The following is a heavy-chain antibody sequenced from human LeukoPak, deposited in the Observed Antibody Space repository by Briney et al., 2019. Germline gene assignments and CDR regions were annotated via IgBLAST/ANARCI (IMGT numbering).Heavy chain of an antibody. CDR1: GFTFSSYS. D-gene: IGHD6-13*01. Sequence: GGSLRLSCAASGFTFSSYSMNWVRQAPGKGLEWVSSISSSNSTIYYADSVKGRFTISRDNAKNSLYLQMNSLRAEDTAVYYCARSSRIAAAIWYNGFDPWGQGNLVTVSS. J-gene: IGHJ5*02. CDR2: ISSSNSTI. V-gene: IGHV3-21*01. CDR3: ARSSRIAAAIWYNGFDP.